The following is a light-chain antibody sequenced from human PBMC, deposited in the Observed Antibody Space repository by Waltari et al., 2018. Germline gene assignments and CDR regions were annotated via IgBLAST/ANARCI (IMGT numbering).Light chain of an antibody. J-gene: IGLJ2*01. CDR1: SSDLGDYNY. Sequence: QSALTQPPSASGSPGQSVTISCTETSSDLGDYNYVSWYQQHPDKAPKRVMYEVNKRPAGVPDRCYGYKSGNTASLTVSGLQTEDEADYYCSSYAGSNSLHVIFGGGTKLTVL. CDR3: SSYAGSNSLHVI. V-gene: IGLV2-8*01. CDR2: EVN.